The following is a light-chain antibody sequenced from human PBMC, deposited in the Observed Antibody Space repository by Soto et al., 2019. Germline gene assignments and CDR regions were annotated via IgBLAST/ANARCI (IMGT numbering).Light chain of an antibody. J-gene: IGKJ3*01. CDR3: QQYNNWPPGAT. Sequence: EIVLTQSPATLSLSPGDRATLSCRASQSVTSALAWFQQKPGQAPRLLIYDVSRRATGIPARFSGSGSGTDFTLTINSLEPEDSAVYYCQQYNNWPPGATFGPGTKV. CDR1: QSVTSA. CDR2: DVS. V-gene: IGKV3-11*01.